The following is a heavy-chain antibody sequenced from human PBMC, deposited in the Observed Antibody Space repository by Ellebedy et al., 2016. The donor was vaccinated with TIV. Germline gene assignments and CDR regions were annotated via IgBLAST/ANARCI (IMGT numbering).Heavy chain of an antibody. Sequence: AASVKVSCKASGYTFSSYAIHWVRQAPGQRLEWMGWINAGNGNTKYSQDFQGRLTFTRDISATTAYMELRSLKSEDTAVYFCSREIGGQKDLDYWGQGTLVTVSS. CDR3: SREIGGQKDLDY. V-gene: IGHV1-3*01. CDR1: GYTFSSYA. J-gene: IGHJ4*02. CDR2: INAGNGNT. D-gene: IGHD3-16*01.